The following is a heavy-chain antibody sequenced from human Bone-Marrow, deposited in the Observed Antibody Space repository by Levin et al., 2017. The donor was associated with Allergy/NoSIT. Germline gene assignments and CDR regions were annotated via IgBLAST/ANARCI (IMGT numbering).Heavy chain of an antibody. CDR2: IRSKAYGGTT. CDR3: TRDGYDFWSGYDHDYYGMDV. Sequence: GGSLRLSCTASGFTFGDYAMSWFRQAPGKGLEWVGFIRSKAYGGTTEYAASVKGRFTISRDDSKSIAYLQMNSLKTEDTAVYYCTRDGYDFWSGYDHDYYGMDVWGQGTTVTVSS. D-gene: IGHD3-3*01. CDR1: GFTFGDYA. J-gene: IGHJ6*02. V-gene: IGHV3-49*03.